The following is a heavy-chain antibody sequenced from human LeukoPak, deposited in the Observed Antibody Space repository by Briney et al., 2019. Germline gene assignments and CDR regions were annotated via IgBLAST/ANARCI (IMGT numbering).Heavy chain of an antibody. Sequence: SETLSLTCTVSGGSISSSSYYWGWIRQSPGTGLEWIGNIYYSGSTYYNPSLKSRVTISVDTSKNQFSLKLSSVTAADTAVYYCAGGLTMIVDFGIDYWGQGTLVTVSS. V-gene: IGHV4-39*01. J-gene: IGHJ4*02. CDR1: GGSISSSSYY. CDR2: IYYSGST. CDR3: AGGLTMIVDFGIDY. D-gene: IGHD3-22*01.